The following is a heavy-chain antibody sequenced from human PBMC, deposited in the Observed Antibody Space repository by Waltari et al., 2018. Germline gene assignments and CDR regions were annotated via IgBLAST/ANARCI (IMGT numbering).Heavy chain of an antibody. CDR2: INPNRGGT. Sequence: QVQLVQSGAEVKKPGASVKVSCKASGYTFTGYYMHWVRQAPGQGLEWRGRINPNRGGTNYEQKFKGRVTMTRDTSISTAYMELSRLRSDDTAVYYCARAYYYDSSGYAPLIDYWGQGTLVTVSS. V-gene: IGHV1-2*06. J-gene: IGHJ4*02. CDR1: GYTFTGYY. D-gene: IGHD3-22*01. CDR3: ARAYYYDSSGYAPLIDY.